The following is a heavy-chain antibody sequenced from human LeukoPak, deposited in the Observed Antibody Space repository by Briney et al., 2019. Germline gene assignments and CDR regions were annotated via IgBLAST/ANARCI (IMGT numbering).Heavy chain of an antibody. CDR1: GFTFGDHI. CDR2: VSGSGSTV. CDR3: VRQFAS. V-gene: IGHV3-48*01. Sequence: GSLRLSCAASGFTFGDHIMNWVRQLPGKRLEWVAYVSGSGSTVYYADSVKGRFTVSRDNGKSSLYLQMNSLRVEDTALYYCVRQFASWGQGTLVTVSS. J-gene: IGHJ4*02.